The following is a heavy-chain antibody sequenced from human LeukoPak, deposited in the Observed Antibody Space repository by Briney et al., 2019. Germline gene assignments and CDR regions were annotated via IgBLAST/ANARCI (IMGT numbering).Heavy chain of an antibody. Sequence: HGESPKISCKGSGYNFASYWIGWVRQMPGKGLEWMGIINPADSDTRYSPSFQGQVTISADKSIGTTYLQWTSLKASDTAMYYCARQWLFDYWGQGTLVTVSS. J-gene: IGHJ4*02. CDR3: ARQWLFDY. V-gene: IGHV5-51*01. CDR2: INPADSDT. CDR1: GYNFASYW. D-gene: IGHD6-19*01.